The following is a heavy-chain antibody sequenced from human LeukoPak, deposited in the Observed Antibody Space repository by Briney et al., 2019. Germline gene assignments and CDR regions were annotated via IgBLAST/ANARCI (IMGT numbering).Heavy chain of an antibody. J-gene: IGHJ4*02. CDR3: ARSLDF. V-gene: IGHV3-7*01. Sequence: GWSLTLDSEVSGFTLSNYWMDWVRQAQGKGLEWVANIKQDGSEKYCVDSVKGRFTISRDNAKNSVYLQMNSLRVEDTAVYYCARSLDFWGQGTLVTVSS. CDR1: GFTLSNYW. CDR2: IKQDGSEK.